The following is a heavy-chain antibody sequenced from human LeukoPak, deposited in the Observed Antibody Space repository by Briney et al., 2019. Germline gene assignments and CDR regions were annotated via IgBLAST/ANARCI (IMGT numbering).Heavy chain of an antibody. V-gene: IGHV3-23*01. CDR2: ISGSGDNT. J-gene: IGHJ5*01. CDR3: AKDGRYYFGSGSYPFYS. D-gene: IGHD3-10*01. Sequence: GGSLRLSCAASGFTFSNYAMSWVRQAPGKGLEWVSAISGSGDNTYYADSVRGRFTISRDNSKVTLYLQMNNLRAVDTAVYYCAKDGRYYFGSGSYPFYSWGQGTLVTVSS. CDR1: GFTFSNYA.